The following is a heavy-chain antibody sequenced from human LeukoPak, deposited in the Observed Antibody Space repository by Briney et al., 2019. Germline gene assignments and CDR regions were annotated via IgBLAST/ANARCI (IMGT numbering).Heavy chain of an antibody. CDR3: AKDIHDRGYPDY. J-gene: IGHJ4*02. CDR1: GFSFDDYA. V-gene: IGHV3-43*02. D-gene: IGHD3-22*01. Sequence: GGSLRLSCAASGFSFDDYAMHFVRQAPGKGLEWFSLISGDGGRTFYADSVKGRFTISRDNSKNSLYLQMNSLRTEDTALYSCAKDIHDRGYPDYWGQGTLVTVSS. CDR2: ISGDGGRT.